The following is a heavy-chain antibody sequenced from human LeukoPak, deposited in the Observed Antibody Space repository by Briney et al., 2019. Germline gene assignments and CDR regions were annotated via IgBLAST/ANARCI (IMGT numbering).Heavy chain of an antibody. CDR2: ISWNSGSV. CDR1: GFTFDDYA. J-gene: IGHJ4*02. V-gene: IGHV3-9*01. Sequence: GGSLRLSCAASGFTFDDYAMHWVRQAPGKGLEWVSGISWNSGSVGYADSVKGRFTISRDNAKNSLYLQMNSLRAEDTALYYCAKGLRGVIMSIFDYWGQGTLVTVSS. CDR3: AKGLRGVIMSIFDY. D-gene: IGHD3-10*01.